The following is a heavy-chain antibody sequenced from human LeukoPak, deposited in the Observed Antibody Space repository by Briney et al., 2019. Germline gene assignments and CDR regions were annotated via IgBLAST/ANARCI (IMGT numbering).Heavy chain of an antibody. CDR1: GGSFSGYY. CDR3: ARYDLCSSTSCYGGRYYFDY. Sequence: PSETLSLTCAVYGGSFSGYYWSWIRQPPGKGLEWIGEINHSGSTNYNPSLKSRVTISVDTSKNQFSLKLSSVTAADTAVYYCARYDLCSSTSCYGGRYYFDYWGQGILVTVSS. CDR2: INHSGST. D-gene: IGHD2-2*01. V-gene: IGHV4-34*01. J-gene: IGHJ4*02.